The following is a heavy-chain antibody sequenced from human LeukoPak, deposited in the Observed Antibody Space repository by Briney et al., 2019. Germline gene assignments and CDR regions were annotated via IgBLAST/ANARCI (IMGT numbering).Heavy chain of an antibody. D-gene: IGHD4-17*01. CDR3: ARVDYGDYVAAVDV. CDR2: ISRDGSDT. Sequence: GGSLRLPCAASGFTFSSNWMHWVRQTPGKGLVWVSRISRDGSDTSYADSVKGRFTISRDNAKNTLYLHMNSLTVEDTAVYHCARVDYGDYVAAVDVWGQGTMVTVFS. CDR1: GFTFSSNW. V-gene: IGHV3-74*01. J-gene: IGHJ3*01.